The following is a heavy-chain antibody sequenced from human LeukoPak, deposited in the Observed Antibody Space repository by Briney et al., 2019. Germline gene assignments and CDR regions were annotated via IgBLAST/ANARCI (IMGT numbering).Heavy chain of an antibody. CDR2: IKQDGSEK. CDR3: ARDFYASGSRGY. Sequence: GGSLRLSCAASGFTFSSYWMTWVRQAPGKGLEWVGNIKQDGSEKYYGDSVKGRFTISRDNAQSSLFLQLNSLRAEDTAVYYCARDFYASGSRGYWGQGTLVTVSS. J-gene: IGHJ4*02. D-gene: IGHD3-10*01. CDR1: GFTFSSYW. V-gene: IGHV3-7*01.